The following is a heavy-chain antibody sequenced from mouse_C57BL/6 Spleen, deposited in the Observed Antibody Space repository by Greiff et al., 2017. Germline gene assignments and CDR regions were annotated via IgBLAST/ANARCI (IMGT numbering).Heavy chain of an antibody. V-gene: IGHV1-12*01. CDR3: ARESITTVVAKRGYYFDY. CDR2: IYPGNGDN. D-gene: IGHD1-1*01. Sequence: QVQLQQSGAELVRPGASVKMSCKASGYTFTSYNMHWVKQTPRQGLEWIGAIYPGNGDNSYNQKFKGKATLTVDKSSSTAYMQLSRLTSEDSAVYFCARESITTVVAKRGYYFDYWGQGTTLTVSS. J-gene: IGHJ2*01. CDR1: GYTFTSYN.